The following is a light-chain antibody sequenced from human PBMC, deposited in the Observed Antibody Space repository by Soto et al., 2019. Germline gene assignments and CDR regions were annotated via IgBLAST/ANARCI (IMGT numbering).Light chain of an antibody. CDR1: QSIGTW. V-gene: IGKV1-5*01. CDR2: HAS. J-gene: IGKJ2*01. Sequence: DIQVTQSPSTLSASVGETVTITCRASQSIGTWLAWYQHKPGTAPKVLIYHASTLEGGVPSRFSGSGSGTEFTLTISSLQPEDFATYYCQQSRTFGQGTKLEIK. CDR3: QQSRT.